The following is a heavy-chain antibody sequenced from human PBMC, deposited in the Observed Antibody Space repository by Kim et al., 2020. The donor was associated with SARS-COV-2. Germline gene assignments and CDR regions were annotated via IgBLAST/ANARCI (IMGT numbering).Heavy chain of an antibody. Sequence: SETLSLTCTVSGGSISSYYWSWIRQPPGKGLEWIGYIYYSGSTNYNPSLKSRVTISVDTSKNQFSLKLSSVTAADTAVYYCATTGGSGWNDAFDIWGQGTMVTVSS. V-gene: IGHV4-59*01. J-gene: IGHJ3*02. CDR1: GGSISSYY. CDR3: ATTGGSGWNDAFDI. D-gene: IGHD6-19*01. CDR2: IYYSGST.